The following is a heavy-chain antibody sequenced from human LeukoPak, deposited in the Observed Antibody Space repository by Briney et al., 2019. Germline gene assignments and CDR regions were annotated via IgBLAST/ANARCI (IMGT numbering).Heavy chain of an antibody. Sequence: GASVTVSCKASGYTFTGYYMHWVRQAPGQGLEWMGWINPNSGGTNYAQKFQGRVTMTRDTSISTAYMELSRLRSDDTAVYYCARGPMVRGVTKPPGYWGQGTPVTVSS. CDR2: INPNSGGT. V-gene: IGHV1-2*02. CDR3: ARGPMVRGVTKPPGY. J-gene: IGHJ4*02. CDR1: GYTFTGYY. D-gene: IGHD3-10*01.